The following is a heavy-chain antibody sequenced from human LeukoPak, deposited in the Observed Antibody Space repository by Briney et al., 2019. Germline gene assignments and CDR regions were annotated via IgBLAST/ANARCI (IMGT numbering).Heavy chain of an antibody. Sequence: SETLSLTCTVSNGSISSYHWSWVRQPPGKGLDWIGYILTSGTTNYNPSLKSRLTISVDTSKSQFTLKLSSVTAADTAVYYCARLRVSGSYLYYFDYWGQGTLVTVSS. CDR1: NGSISSYH. J-gene: IGHJ4*02. CDR2: ILTSGTT. V-gene: IGHV4-4*09. CDR3: ARLRVSGSYLYYFDY. D-gene: IGHD1-26*01.